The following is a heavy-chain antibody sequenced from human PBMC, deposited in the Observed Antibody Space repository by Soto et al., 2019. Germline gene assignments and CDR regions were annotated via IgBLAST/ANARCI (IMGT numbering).Heavy chain of an antibody. CDR3: ARHAKTIFDP. V-gene: IGHV4-39*01. Sequence: QLHLQESGPGLVKPSETLSLTCTVSGGPISSNSNYWGWIRQPPGKGLEWIGSIYYSGSAYYNPSLKSRVTISVDTSKNHFSLNLSSVTAADTAVYYCARHAKTIFDPWGQGTLVTVSS. J-gene: IGHJ5*02. CDR1: GGPISSNSNY. CDR2: IYYSGSA. D-gene: IGHD2-15*01.